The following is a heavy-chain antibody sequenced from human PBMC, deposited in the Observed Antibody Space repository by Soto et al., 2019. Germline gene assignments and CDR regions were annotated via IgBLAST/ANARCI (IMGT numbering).Heavy chain of an antibody. V-gene: IGHV4-31*03. CDR1: GGSISRGGYY. Sequence: QVQLQESGPGLVKPSQTLSLTCTVSGGSISRGGYYWGWIRQHPGTGLEWIGYIYYSGSTYYNPSLSSRVTISVDTSKNQFSLKLSSVTAADTAVYYCARGAEMATIMGWGYYYGMDVWGQGTTVTVSS. J-gene: IGHJ6*02. CDR3: ARGAEMATIMGWGYYYGMDV. CDR2: IYYSGST. D-gene: IGHD5-12*01.